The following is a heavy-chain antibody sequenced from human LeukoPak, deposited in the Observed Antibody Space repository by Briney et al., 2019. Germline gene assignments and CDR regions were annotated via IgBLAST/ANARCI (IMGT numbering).Heavy chain of an antibody. Sequence: SETLSLTCAVYGGSFSGYYWSWIRQPPGKGLEWIGEINHSGSTNYNPSLKSRVTISVDTSKNQSSLKLSSVTAADTAVYYCARVVCSGGSCYSGYFDYWGQGTLVTVSS. D-gene: IGHD2-15*01. J-gene: IGHJ4*02. V-gene: IGHV4-34*01. CDR3: ARVVCSGGSCYSGYFDY. CDR1: GGSFSGYY. CDR2: INHSGST.